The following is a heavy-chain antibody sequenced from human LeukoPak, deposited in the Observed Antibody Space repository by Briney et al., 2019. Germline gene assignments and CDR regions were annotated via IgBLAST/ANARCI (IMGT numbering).Heavy chain of an antibody. J-gene: IGHJ5*02. Sequence: SETLSLTCTVSGGSISSSSYYWSWIRQPAGKGLEWIGRIYTSGSTNYNPSLKSRVTMSVDISKNQFSLKLSSVTAADTAVYYCARGVITMVRVLPVGWFDPWGQGTLVTVSS. CDR1: GGSISSSSYY. V-gene: IGHV4-61*02. CDR3: ARGVITMVRVLPVGWFDP. CDR2: IYTSGST. D-gene: IGHD3-10*01.